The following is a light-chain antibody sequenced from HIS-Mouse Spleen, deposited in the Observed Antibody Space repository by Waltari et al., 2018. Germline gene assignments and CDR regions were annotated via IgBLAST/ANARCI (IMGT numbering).Light chain of an antibody. CDR2: DVS. J-gene: IGLJ2*01. CDR1: SSDVGGYNY. CDR3: CSYAGSYNVV. Sequence: QSALTQPRSVSGSPGQSVTISCTGTSSDVGGYNYVSWYQQHPGQAPKLMIYDVSQRPSGVPDRVSGSKSGNTASLTISGLQAEDEADYYCCSYAGSYNVVFGGGTKLTVL. V-gene: IGLV2-11*01.